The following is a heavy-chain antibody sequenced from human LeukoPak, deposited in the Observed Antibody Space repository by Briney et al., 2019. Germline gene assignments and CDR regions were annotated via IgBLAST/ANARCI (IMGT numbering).Heavy chain of an antibody. CDR1: GFTFSSYS. V-gene: IGHV3-48*01. CDR3: ARPGTYGGYDY. J-gene: IGHJ4*02. Sequence: GGSLRLSCAASGFTFSSYSMNWVRQAPGKGLEWVSYINLNNSTIYYADSVKGRFSISRDNAKNSLYLQMNSLRAEDTAAYYCARPGTYGGYDYWGQGTLVTVSS. D-gene: IGHD5-12*01. CDR2: INLNNSTI.